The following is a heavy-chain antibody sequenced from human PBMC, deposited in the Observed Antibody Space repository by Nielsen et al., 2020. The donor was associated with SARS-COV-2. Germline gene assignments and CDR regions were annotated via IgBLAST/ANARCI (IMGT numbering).Heavy chain of an antibody. CDR2: ISYDGSNK. CDR3: ARGGDYDFWSGYSQYYFDY. V-gene: IGHV3-30*03. J-gene: IGHJ4*02. D-gene: IGHD3-3*01. Sequence: SCAASGFTFSSYGMHWVRQAPGKGLEWVAVISYDGSNKYYADSVKGRFTISRDNSKNTLYLQMNSLRAEDTAVYYCARGGDYDFWSGYSQYYFDYWGQGTLVTVSS. CDR1: GFTFSSYG.